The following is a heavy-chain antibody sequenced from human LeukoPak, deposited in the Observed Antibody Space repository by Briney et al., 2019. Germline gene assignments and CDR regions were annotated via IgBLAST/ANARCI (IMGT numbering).Heavy chain of an antibody. D-gene: IGHD7-27*01. CDR2: MKQDGSEE. Sequence: GGSLRLSCAASGFTFGDYWMSWVRQAPGKGPEWVATMKQDGSEEHYVDSVKGRFTVSRDNARNSLFLQMNSLRVEDTAVYYCTTYKNWVAGDVWGQGTTVSVSS. V-gene: IGHV3-7*01. CDR1: GFTFGDYW. J-gene: IGHJ6*02. CDR3: TTYKNWVAGDV.